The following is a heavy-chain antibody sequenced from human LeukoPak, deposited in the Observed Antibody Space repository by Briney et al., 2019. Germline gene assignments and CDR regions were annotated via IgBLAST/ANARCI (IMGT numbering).Heavy chain of an antibody. CDR2: INHHGSDT. CDR1: GCSVSSQL. Sequence: GVSVRLSCEGCGCSVSSQLMLWVGPAPAKGLVSVSPINHHGSDTISADSVKGRFTISRDNAKNTVYLQMNSLRAEDTAVYYCIRSNGWPDHWGLGTLVTVSS. J-gene: IGHJ4*02. CDR3: IRSNGWPDH. D-gene: IGHD6-19*01. V-gene: IGHV3-74*01.